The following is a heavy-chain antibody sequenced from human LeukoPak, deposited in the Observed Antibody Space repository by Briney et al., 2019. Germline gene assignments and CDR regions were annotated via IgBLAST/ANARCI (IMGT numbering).Heavy chain of an antibody. CDR3: TRVLGVAAQYYFDY. CDR2: IKQDGSEK. Sequence: GGSLRLSCAASGFTFSSYWMSWVRQAPRKGLEWVANIKQDGSEKYYVDSVKGRFTISTDNAKNSLYLQMNSLRVEDTAVYYCTRVLGVAAQYYFDYWGRGTLVTVSS. J-gene: IGHJ4*02. V-gene: IGHV3-7*01. CDR1: GFTFSSYW. D-gene: IGHD2-15*01.